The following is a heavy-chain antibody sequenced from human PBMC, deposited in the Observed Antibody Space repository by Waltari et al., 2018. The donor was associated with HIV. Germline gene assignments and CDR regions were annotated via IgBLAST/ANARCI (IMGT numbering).Heavy chain of an antibody. CDR3: ASRGGGYCSGVSCHSHYYYGMDV. J-gene: IGHJ6*02. V-gene: IGHV3-48*04. CDR1: GFTFSRYS. CDR2: ISSGSSTI. D-gene: IGHD2-15*01. Sequence: EVQLVESGGGLVQLGGSLRLSCAASGFTFSRYSMNWVHQAPGKGVEWVSYISSGSSTIYYADSVKGRFTISRDNAKNALDLQRNSVRAEETAVYYGASRGGGYCSGVSCHSHYYYGMDVWGQGTTVTVSS.